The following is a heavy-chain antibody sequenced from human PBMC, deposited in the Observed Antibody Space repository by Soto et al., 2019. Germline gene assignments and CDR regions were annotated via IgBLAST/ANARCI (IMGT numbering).Heavy chain of an antibody. V-gene: IGHV1-3*01. D-gene: IGHD3-9*01. J-gene: IGHJ6*02. CDR2: INAGNGNT. CDR3: ARGGHLRYFDWLSSYYYYGMDV. CDR1: GYTFTSYA. Sequence: ASVKVSCKASGYTFTSYAMHWVRQAPGQRLEWMGWINAGNGNTKYSQKFQGRVTITRDTSASTAYMELSSLRSEDTAVYYCARGGHLRYFDWLSSYYYYGMDVWGQGTTVTVS.